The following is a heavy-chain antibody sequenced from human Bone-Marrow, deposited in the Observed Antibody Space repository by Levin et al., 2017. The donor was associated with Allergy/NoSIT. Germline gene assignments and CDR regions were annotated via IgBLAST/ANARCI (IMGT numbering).Heavy chain of an antibody. Sequence: SCAASGFTFSAFSLHWVRQAPGEGLEWVALISHDGTNRYFADSVRGRFTASRDNSKNTVYLHMNNLRTEDTAVYYCAVEGTLSGDLPDYWGQGALVTVSS. CDR3: AVEGTLSGDLPDY. CDR1: GFTFSAFS. CDR2: ISHDGTNR. J-gene: IGHJ4*02. D-gene: IGHD4-17*01. V-gene: IGHV3-30*03.